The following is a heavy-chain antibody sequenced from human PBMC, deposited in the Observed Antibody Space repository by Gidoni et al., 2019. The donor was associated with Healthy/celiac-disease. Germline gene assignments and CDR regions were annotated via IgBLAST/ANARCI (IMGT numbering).Heavy chain of an antibody. D-gene: IGHD4-17*01. CDR2: ISYDGSNK. CDR3: ASGYDYGDYVNY. Sequence: QVQLVESGGGVVQPGMSLRLSCAASGFTFSSYAMHWVRQAPGKGLEWVAVISYDGSNKYYADSVKGRFTISRDNSKNTLYLQMNSLRAEDTAVYYCASGYDYGDYVNYWGQGTLVTVSS. J-gene: IGHJ4*02. V-gene: IGHV3-30-3*01. CDR1: GFTFSSYA.